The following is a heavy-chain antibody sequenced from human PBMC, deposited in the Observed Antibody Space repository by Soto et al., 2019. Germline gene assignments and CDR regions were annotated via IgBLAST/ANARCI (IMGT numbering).Heavy chain of an antibody. D-gene: IGHD1-1*01. V-gene: IGHV1-18*01. CDR3: ARGRYGDY. J-gene: IGHJ4*02. CDR1: GYAFTTYG. CDR2: ISAHNGNT. Sequence: QVHLVQSGAEVKKPGASVKVSCKGSGYAFTTYGITWVRQAPGQGREWMGWISAHNGNTNYAQKPEGRVTVTRDTSTGTAYMELRSLRADDTAVYYCARGRYGDYWGQGALVTVSS.